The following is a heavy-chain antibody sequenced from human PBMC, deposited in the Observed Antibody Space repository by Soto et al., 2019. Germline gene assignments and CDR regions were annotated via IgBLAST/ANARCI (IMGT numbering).Heavy chain of an antibody. CDR2: VYTSGST. J-gene: IGHJ4*02. Sequence: SETLALNCTVSGDSMTKYYWSWIREPARKGLGWIGAVYTSGSTNYNPSLKSRVTMSIDTSNNHFSLNLRSVTAADTAVYYCARTVGAAYYFDFWGQGALVTVSS. V-gene: IGHV4-4*07. CDR3: ARTVGAAYYFDF. CDR1: GDSMTKYY. D-gene: IGHD1-26*01.